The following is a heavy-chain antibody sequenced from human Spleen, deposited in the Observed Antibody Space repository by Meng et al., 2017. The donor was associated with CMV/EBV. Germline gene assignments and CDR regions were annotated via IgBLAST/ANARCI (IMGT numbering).Heavy chain of an antibody. CDR1: GYTFMSYD. CDR3: ARGSLILRYFDWLWYYYGMDV. CDR2: INPNSGGT. V-gene: IGHV1-2*02. J-gene: IGHJ6*02. Sequence: ASVKVSCKASGYTFMSYDINWVRQATGQGLEWMGWINPNSGGTNYAQKFQGRVTMTRDTSISTAYMELSRLRSDDTAVYYCARGSLILRYFDWLWYYYGMDVWGQGTTVTVSS. D-gene: IGHD3-9*01.